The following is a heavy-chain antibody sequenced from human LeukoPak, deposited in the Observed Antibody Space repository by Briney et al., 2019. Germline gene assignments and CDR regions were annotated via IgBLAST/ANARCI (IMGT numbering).Heavy chain of an antibody. Sequence: SETLSLTCTVSGGSISSSSYYWGWIRQPPGKGLEWIGSIYYSGSTYYNPSLKSRVTISVDTSKNQFSLKLSSVTAADTAVYYCARQELLRAFDIWGQGTMVTVSS. V-gene: IGHV4-39*01. J-gene: IGHJ3*02. CDR2: IYYSGST. CDR1: GGSISSSSYY. CDR3: ARQELLRAFDI. D-gene: IGHD2-15*01.